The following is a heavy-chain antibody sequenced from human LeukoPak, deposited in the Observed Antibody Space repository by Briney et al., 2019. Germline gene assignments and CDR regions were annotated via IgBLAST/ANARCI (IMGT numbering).Heavy chain of an antibody. J-gene: IGHJ4*02. CDR2: INHSGST. CDR3: ARWVRGYCSSTSCYSFDY. D-gene: IGHD2-2*01. CDR1: GGSISSGDYY. V-gene: IGHV4-39*07. Sequence: SETLSLTCTVSGGSISSGDYYWSWIRQPPGKGLEWIGEINHSGSTNYNPSLKSRVTISVDASKNQFSLKLSSVTAADTAVYYCARWVRGYCSSTSCYSFDYWGQGTLVTVSS.